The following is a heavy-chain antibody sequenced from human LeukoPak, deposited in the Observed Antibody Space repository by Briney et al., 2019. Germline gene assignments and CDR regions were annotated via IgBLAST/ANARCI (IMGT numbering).Heavy chain of an antibody. J-gene: IGHJ4*02. D-gene: IGHD3-22*01. CDR1: GYTFTTYS. CDR3: ARVATMIVVVNCFDY. Sequence: GASVKVSCKASGYTFTTYSMHWVRQAPGQGLEWMGIINPSGGSTSYAQKFQGRVTMTRDTSTSTVYMELSSLRSEDTAVYYCARVATMIVVVNCFDYWGQGTLVTVSS. V-gene: IGHV1-46*01. CDR2: INPSGGST.